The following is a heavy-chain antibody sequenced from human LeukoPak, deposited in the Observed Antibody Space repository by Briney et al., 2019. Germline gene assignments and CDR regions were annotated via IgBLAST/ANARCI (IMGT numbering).Heavy chain of an antibody. CDR1: GFTFSSYS. Sequence: GGSLRLSCAASGFTFSSYSMNWVRQAPGKGLERVSYISSSSSTIYYADSVKGRFTISRDNAKNSVYLQMNSLRAEDTAVYYCARDAGGYDFWSSYYYWGQGTLVTVSS. D-gene: IGHD3-3*01. CDR3: ARDAGGYDFWSSYYY. CDR2: ISSSSSTI. V-gene: IGHV3-48*01. J-gene: IGHJ4*02.